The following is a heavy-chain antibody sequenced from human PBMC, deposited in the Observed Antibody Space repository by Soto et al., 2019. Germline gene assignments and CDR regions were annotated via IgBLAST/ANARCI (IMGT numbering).Heavy chain of an antibody. Sequence: PGGSLRLSCAASGFTFSSYWMHWVRQAPGKGLVWVSRINSDGSITSFADSVKGRFTISRDNAKNTLYLQMNSLRAEDTAVYYCARGALWAGNVFDIWGQGTMVTVSS. CDR1: GFTFSSYW. CDR3: ARGALWAGNVFDI. D-gene: IGHD1-26*01. J-gene: IGHJ3*02. V-gene: IGHV3-74*01. CDR2: INSDGSIT.